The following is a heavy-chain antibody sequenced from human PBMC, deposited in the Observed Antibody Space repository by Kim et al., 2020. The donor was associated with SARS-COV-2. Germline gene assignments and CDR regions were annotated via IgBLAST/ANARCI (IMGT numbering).Heavy chain of an antibody. CDR3: TTDHLIVATIIFDY. V-gene: IGHV3-15*01. Sequence: GGSLRLSCAASGFTFSNAWMSWVRQAPGKGLEWVGRIKSKTDGGTTDYAAPVKGRFTISRDDSKNTLYLQMNSLKTEDTAVYYCTTDHLIVATIIFDYWGQGTLVTVSS. D-gene: IGHD5-12*01. J-gene: IGHJ4*02. CDR2: IKSKTDGGTT. CDR1: GFTFSNAW.